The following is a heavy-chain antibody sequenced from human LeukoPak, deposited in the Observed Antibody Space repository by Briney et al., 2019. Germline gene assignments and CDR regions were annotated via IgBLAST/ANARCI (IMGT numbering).Heavy chain of an antibody. D-gene: IGHD3-10*01. CDR3: AKPMVRGVPYYYYGMDV. CDR2: ISGSGGST. CDR1: EFTFSSYA. V-gene: IGHV3-23*01. Sequence: GGSLRLSCAASEFTFSSYAMSWVRQAPGKGLEWVSAISGSGGSTYYADSVKGRFTISRDNSKNTLYLQMNSLRAEDTAVYYCAKPMVRGVPYYYYGMDVWGQGTTVTVSS. J-gene: IGHJ6*02.